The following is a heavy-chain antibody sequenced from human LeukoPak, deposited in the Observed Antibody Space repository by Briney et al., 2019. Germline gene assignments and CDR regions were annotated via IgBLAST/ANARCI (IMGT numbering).Heavy chain of an antibody. CDR3: ARASTYYYGSGWFDP. J-gene: IGHJ5*02. CDR2: IKQDGSEK. D-gene: IGHD3-10*01. CDR1: GFTFSSYW. V-gene: IGHV3-7*01. Sequence: GGSLRLPCAASGFTFSSYWMSWVRQAPGKGLEWVANIKQDGSEKYYVDSVKGRFTISRDNSKNTLYLQMGSLRAEDMAVYYCARASTYYYGSGWFDPWGQGTLVTVSP.